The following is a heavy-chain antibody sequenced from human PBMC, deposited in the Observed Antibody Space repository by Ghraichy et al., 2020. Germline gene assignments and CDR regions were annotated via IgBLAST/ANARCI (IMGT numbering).Heavy chain of an antibody. CDR3: ARQMGSFDGYGLDF. Sequence: KVSCKVSGYNFNIYWIGWVRQMPGKGLDWMGIIYPGDSDTRYNQSFQGQVTISADKSTSTAYLQWSSLKASDSAMYYCARQMGSFDGYGLDFWGQGTTVTVSS. V-gene: IGHV5-51*01. J-gene: IGHJ6*02. CDR1: GYNFNIYW. CDR2: IYPGDSDT. D-gene: IGHD1-26*01.